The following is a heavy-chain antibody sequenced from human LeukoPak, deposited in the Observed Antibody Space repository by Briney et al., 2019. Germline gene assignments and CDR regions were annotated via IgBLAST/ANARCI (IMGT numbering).Heavy chain of an antibody. V-gene: IGHV3-30*02. D-gene: IGHD2-21*02. CDR3: AKVGAVVTALDY. CDR1: GFTFSSYG. CDR2: IRYDGSNK. J-gene: IGHJ4*02. Sequence: PGGSLRLSCAASGFTFSSYGMHWVRQAPGKGLEWVAFIRYDGSNKYYADSVKGRFTISRDNSKNTLYLQMNSLRAEDTAVYYCAKVGAVVTALDYWGQGTLVTVSS.